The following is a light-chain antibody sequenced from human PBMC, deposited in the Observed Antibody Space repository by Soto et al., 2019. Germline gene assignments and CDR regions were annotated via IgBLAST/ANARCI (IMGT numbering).Light chain of an antibody. CDR1: EDINSR. Sequence: DLQMTQSPSSESESVVERVSISCRASEDINSRLAWYQQKPGNAPKLLIYAALILQSGVPSRFSGYGSGTDFTLSISSLQPEDVATDYCQQADSFPIPFGQGTRLEIK. J-gene: IGKJ5*01. CDR3: QQADSFPIP. V-gene: IGKV1-12*01. CDR2: AAL.